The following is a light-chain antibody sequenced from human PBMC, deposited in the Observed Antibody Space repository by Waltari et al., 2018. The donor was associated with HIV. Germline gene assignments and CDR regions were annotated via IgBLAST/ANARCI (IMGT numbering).Light chain of an antibody. CDR3: QAWGSSTSGV. J-gene: IGLJ2*01. CDR1: ELGDKY. CDR2: QDN. V-gene: IGLV3-1*01. Sequence: SYEVTQPPSVAVSPGQTASITRSGSELGDKYTCWYQQKPGPSPLLVIYQDNKRPSGIPERFSAASSGHTATLTISGTLPMDEADYYCQAWGSSTSGVFGRGTRLTVL.